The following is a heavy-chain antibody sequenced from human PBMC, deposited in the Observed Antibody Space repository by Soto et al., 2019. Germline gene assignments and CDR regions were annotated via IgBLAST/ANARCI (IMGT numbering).Heavy chain of an antibody. V-gene: IGHV4-4*09. CDR1: GDSISGYS. CDR2: IYNSGNT. J-gene: IGHJ4*02. Sequence: PSETLSLTCTVSGDSISGYSWSWIRQPPGKGLEWIGCIYNSGNTNYNVSLKSRVTVSVDTSKNQFFLKLTSVTAADTALYYCARRYGWLYFDYWGQGSLVTVSS. D-gene: IGHD6-19*01. CDR3: ARRYGWLYFDY.